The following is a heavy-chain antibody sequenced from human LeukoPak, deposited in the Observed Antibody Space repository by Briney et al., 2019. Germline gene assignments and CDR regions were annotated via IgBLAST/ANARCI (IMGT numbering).Heavy chain of an antibody. CDR2: INHNGNVN. D-gene: IGHD6-13*01. CDR3: ARHSSNWYFAFDI. J-gene: IGHJ3*02. Sequence: GGPLRLSCAASGFTFSSYWMNWARQAPGKGLEWVASINHNGNVNYYVDSVKGRFTISRDNSKNTLYLQMNSLRAEDTAVYYCARHSSNWYFAFDIWGQGTMVTVSS. CDR1: GFTFSSYW. V-gene: IGHV3-7*03.